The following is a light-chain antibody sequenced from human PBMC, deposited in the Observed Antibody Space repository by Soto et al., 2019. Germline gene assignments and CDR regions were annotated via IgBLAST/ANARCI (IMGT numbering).Light chain of an antibody. CDR2: DAS. Sequence: IMFSECSATVSLSTGERRTLSGWASRSVSEYLAWYQQKPGQPPRLLIYDASKRANGIPPRYSGSRSTTDLTLTISSLEPEVFAVYYGHQRGNGPPWTFGPGTKVDIK. CDR3: HQRGNGPPWT. V-gene: IGKV3-11*01. J-gene: IGKJ1*01. CDR1: RSVSEY.